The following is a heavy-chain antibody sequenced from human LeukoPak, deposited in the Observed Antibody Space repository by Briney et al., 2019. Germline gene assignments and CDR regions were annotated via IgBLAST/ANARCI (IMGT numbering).Heavy chain of an antibody. CDR1: GFTFSSYA. Sequence: PGGSLRLSCSASGFTFSSYAMSWVRQAPGKGPEWVAGISAGGGSTFYADFVEGRFTISRDNSKNTLYLQMNSLRAEDTAVYYCAKDPIWNSGYDLLPRQSDYWGQGTLVTVSS. D-gene: IGHD5-12*01. CDR3: AKDPIWNSGYDLLPRQSDY. CDR2: ISAGGGST. J-gene: IGHJ4*02. V-gene: IGHV3-23*01.